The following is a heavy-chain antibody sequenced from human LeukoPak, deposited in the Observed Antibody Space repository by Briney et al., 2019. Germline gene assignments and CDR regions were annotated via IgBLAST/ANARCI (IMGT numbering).Heavy chain of an antibody. J-gene: IGHJ3*02. CDR2: IYYSGST. CDR3: SRAGTLQSNPSAFDI. V-gene: IGHV4-59*01. Sequence: SETLSLTCTVSGGSISSYYWSWIRQPPGKGLEWIGYIYYSGSTSYNPSLRSRVTISVDTSKNQFSLKLYSVTAADTAVYYCSRAGTLQSNPSAFDIWGQGTMVTVSS. CDR1: GGSISSYY. D-gene: IGHD5-24*01.